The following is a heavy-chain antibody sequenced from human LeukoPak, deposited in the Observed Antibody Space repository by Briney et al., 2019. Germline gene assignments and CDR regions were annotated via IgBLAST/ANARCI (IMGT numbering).Heavy chain of an antibody. CDR2: IKQDGSEK. D-gene: IGHD2-2*01. CDR3: AREPAANAFDI. CDR1: GFTFSSYG. V-gene: IGHV3-7*01. Sequence: GGSLRLSCAASGFTFSSYGMHWVRQAPGKGLEWVANIKQDGSEKYYVDSVKGRFTISRDNAKNSLYLQMNSLRAEDTAVYYCAREPAANAFDIWGQGTMVTVSS. J-gene: IGHJ3*02.